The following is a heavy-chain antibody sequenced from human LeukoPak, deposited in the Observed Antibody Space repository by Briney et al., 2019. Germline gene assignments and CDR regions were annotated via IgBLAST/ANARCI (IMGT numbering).Heavy chain of an antibody. CDR1: GYTFTSYG. CDR3: ARDRPDPRITMIAGGDY. V-gene: IGHV1-18*01. Sequence: ASVTVSCKASGYTFTSYGISWVRQAPGQGLEWMGWISAYNGNTNYAQKLQGRVTMTTDTSTSTAYMELRSQRSDDTAVYYCARDRPDPRITMIAGGDYWGQGTLVTVSS. D-gene: IGHD3-22*01. J-gene: IGHJ4*02. CDR2: ISAYNGNT.